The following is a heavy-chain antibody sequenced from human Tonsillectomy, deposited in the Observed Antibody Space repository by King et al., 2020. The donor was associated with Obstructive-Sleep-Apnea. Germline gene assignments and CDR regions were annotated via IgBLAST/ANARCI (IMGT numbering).Heavy chain of an antibody. CDR1: GVSISSYY. J-gene: IGHJ5*02. Sequence: QVQLQESGPGLVKPSETLSLTCTVSGVSISSYYWSWIRQPPGKGLEWIGYIYYSGSTNYNPSLKSRVTISVDTSKNQFSLKLSSVTAADTAVYYCANSAGRRGWFDPWGQGTLVTVSS. D-gene: IGHD2-15*01. CDR3: ANSAGRRGWFDP. V-gene: IGHV4-59*01. CDR2: IYYSGST.